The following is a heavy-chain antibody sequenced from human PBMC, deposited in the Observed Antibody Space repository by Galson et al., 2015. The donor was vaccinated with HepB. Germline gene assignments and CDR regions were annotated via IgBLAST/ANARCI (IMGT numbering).Heavy chain of an antibody. CDR3: AKSLGTGAARGLDV. CDR2: ISGGGDGT. D-gene: IGHD2-8*02. J-gene: IGHJ6*02. Sequence: SLRLSCAASEFTFSSYAISWVRQAPGKGLEWVSTISGGGDGTYYADSVKGRFTVSRDNAKNTLSLQMNSLRDEDTAVYYCAKSLGTGAARGLDVWGQGTTVTVSS. V-gene: IGHV3-23*01. CDR1: EFTFSSYA.